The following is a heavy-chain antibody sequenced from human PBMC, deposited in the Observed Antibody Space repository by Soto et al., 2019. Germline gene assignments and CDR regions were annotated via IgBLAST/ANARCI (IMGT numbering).Heavy chain of an antibody. J-gene: IGHJ3*02. CDR1: GYIFTSYG. D-gene: IGHD2-15*01. CDR2: ISAHNDNA. CDR3: VRDYHCSGGSCADTFDI. Sequence: QVQLVQSGTEVKKPGASVKVSCKASGYIFTSYGISWVRQAPGQGLEWMGWISAHNDNARYAQKLQGRVTMTTATSTRTVYTEMRSLRSDDTAVYYCVRDYHCSGGSCADTFDIWGQGTVVTVSS. V-gene: IGHV1-18*01.